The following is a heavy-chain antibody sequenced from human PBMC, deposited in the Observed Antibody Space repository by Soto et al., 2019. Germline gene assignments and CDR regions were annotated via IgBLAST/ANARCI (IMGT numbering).Heavy chain of an antibody. V-gene: IGHV3-9*01. CDR1: GFTFDDYA. J-gene: IGHJ5*02. Sequence: EVQLVESGGGLVQPGRSLRLSCAASGFTFDDYAMHWVRQAPGKGLEWVSGISWNSGSIGYADSVKGRFTISRDNAKNSLYLQMNSLRAEDTALYYCAKDSLHYYSSSWYAWCQGTLVTVSS. D-gene: IGHD6-13*01. CDR3: AKDSLHYYSSSWYA. CDR2: ISWNSGSI.